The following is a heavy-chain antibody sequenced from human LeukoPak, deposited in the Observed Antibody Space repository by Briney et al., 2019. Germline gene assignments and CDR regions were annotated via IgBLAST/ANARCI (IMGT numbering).Heavy chain of an antibody. J-gene: IGHJ5*02. CDR2: IYHSGST. CDR1: GGSISSNNW. Sequence: PSGTLSLTCAVSGGSISSNNWWSWVRQPPGKGLEFIGEIYHSGSTNYNPSLKSRVTMSVDKSKNQFSLKLNSVTAADTAVYYCARSLDCSSTSCYAFAFKGFDPWGQGTLVTVSS. V-gene: IGHV4-4*02. CDR3: ARSLDCSSTSCYAFAFKGFDP. D-gene: IGHD2-2*01.